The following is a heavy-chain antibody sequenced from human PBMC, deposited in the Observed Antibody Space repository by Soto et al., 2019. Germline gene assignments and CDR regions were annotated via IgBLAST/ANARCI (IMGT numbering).Heavy chain of an antibody. CDR2: IIYSGST. D-gene: IGHD6-13*01. V-gene: IGHV4-59*08. CDR3: ARRYSSSSDY. CDR1: GGSITNYY. Sequence: SETLSLTCTVSGGSITNYYCSWFRQPPGKGLEWIGYIIYSGSTNYNPSLKSRVTISVDTSKTQFSLKLSSVTAADTAVYYCARRYSSSSDYWGQGTLVTVSS. J-gene: IGHJ4*02.